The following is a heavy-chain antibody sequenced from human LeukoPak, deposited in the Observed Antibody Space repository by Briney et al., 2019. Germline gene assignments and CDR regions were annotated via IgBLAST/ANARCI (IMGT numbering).Heavy chain of an antibody. V-gene: IGHV4-34*01. Sequence: PSETLSPTCAVYGGSFSGYYWSWIRQPPGKGLEWIGEINHSGSTNYNPSLKSRVTISVDTSKNQFSLKLSSVTAADTAVYYCAREPLYDFWSGHSPYYFDYWGQGTLVTVSS. CDR1: GGSFSGYY. CDR3: AREPLYDFWSGHSPYYFDY. CDR2: INHSGST. J-gene: IGHJ4*02. D-gene: IGHD3-3*01.